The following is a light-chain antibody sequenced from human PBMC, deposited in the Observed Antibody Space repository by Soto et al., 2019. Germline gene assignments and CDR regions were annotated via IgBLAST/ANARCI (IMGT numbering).Light chain of an antibody. CDR3: SSFTDTGTVM. CDR2: DVS. J-gene: IGLJ3*02. CDR1: SSDVGAYRS. Sequence: QSALTQPASVSGSPGQSFTISCTGTSSDVGAYRSVSWYQQHPGKAPKLIIFDVSNRPSGVSNRFSGSKSGNTASLTISGLQAEDEADYYCSSFTDTGTVMFGGGTKLTVL. V-gene: IGLV2-14*03.